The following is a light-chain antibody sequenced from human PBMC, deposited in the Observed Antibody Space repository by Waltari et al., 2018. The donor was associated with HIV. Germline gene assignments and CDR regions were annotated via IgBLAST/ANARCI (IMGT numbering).Light chain of an antibody. V-gene: IGKV1-6*01. CDR3: LQDHNFPWT. Sequence: AIQMTQSPSSLSASVGDEVTITCRASQDLRNDLGWYQQRPGKAPKVLIYAASNLQSGVPSRFSGRGSGTDFTLTFTSLQPEDFATYYCLQDHNFPWTFGQGTKVELK. J-gene: IGKJ1*01. CDR1: QDLRND. CDR2: AAS.